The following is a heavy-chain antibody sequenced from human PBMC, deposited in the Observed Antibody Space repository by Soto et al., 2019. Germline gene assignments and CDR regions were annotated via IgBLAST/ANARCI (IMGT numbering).Heavy chain of an antibody. J-gene: IGHJ5*02. CDR1: GFSLSTSGVG. D-gene: IGHD2-2*01. CDR2: IYWDDDK. Sequence: ESGPTLVNPTQTLTLTCTFSGFSLSTSGVGVGRIRQPPGKALEWLALIYWDDDKRYSPSLKSRLTITKDTSKNQVVLTMTNMDPEDTAVYYCARVGPPADPWGQGTLVTVSS. V-gene: IGHV2-5*02. CDR3: ARVGPPADP.